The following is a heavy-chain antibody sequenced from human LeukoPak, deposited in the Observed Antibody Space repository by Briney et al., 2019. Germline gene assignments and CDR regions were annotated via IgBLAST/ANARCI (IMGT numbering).Heavy chain of an antibody. CDR3: ARNYSGHSYFDY. CDR1: GFTVSSYS. V-gene: IGHV3-48*04. Sequence: GGSLRLSCAASGFTVSSYSMNWVRQPPEKGLEWVSYISSSSSTIYYADSVKGRFTISRDNAKNSLYLQMNSLRAEDTAVYYCARNYSGHSYFDYWGQGTLVTVSS. CDR2: ISSSSSTI. D-gene: IGHD4-11*01. J-gene: IGHJ4*02.